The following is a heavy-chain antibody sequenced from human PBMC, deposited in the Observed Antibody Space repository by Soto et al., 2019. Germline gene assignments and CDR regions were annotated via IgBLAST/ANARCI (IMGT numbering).Heavy chain of an antibody. V-gene: IGHV3-53*02. CDR2: VYSGSAT. CDR1: GFTVSDTY. CDR3: ARGKSGWLTFDY. J-gene: IGHJ4*02. D-gene: IGHD6-19*01. Sequence: EVRLVETGGGLIQPGGSLRLSCAVSGFTVSDTYMNWVRQAPGKGLEWVSVVYSGSATYYADSVKGRFTISRDNSMNTVFLQMNSLRVEDTAVYYCARGKSGWLTFDYWGQGILVTVSS.